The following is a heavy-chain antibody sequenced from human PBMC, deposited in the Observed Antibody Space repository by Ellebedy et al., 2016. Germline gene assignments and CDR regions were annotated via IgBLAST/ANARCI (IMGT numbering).Heavy chain of an antibody. Sequence: GESLKISCAASGFVFSNYAMTWVRQAPGKGLEWVSAISGSGGSTYYADSVKGRFTISRDNSKNTLYLQMNSLRAEDTAVYYCARGVGSGWFDPWGQGTLVTVSS. CDR1: GFVFSNYA. D-gene: IGHD2-15*01. V-gene: IGHV3-23*01. CDR2: ISGSGGST. CDR3: ARGVGSGWFDP. J-gene: IGHJ5*02.